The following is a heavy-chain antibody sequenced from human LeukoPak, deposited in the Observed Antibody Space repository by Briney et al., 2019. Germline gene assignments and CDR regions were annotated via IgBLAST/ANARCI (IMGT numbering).Heavy chain of an antibody. CDR3: AKDLQPFLHGDYVSWSIDY. V-gene: IGHV3-23*01. D-gene: IGHD4-17*01. CDR1: GFTFSSYA. Sequence: GGSLRLSCAASGFTFSSYAMSWVRRAPGKGLEWVSAISGSGGSTYYADSVKGRFTISRDNSKNTLYLQMNSLRAEDTAVYYCAKDLQPFLHGDYVSWSIDYWGQGTLVTVSS. CDR2: ISGSGGST. J-gene: IGHJ4*02.